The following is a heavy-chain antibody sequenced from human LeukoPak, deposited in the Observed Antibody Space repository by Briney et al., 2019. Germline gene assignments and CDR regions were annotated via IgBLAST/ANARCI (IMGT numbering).Heavy chain of an antibody. CDR2: ISSSSSYI. V-gene: IGHV3-21*01. J-gene: IGHJ4*02. D-gene: IGHD5-18*01. CDR1: GFTFSSYS. Sequence: GGSLRLSCAASGFTFSSYSMNWVRQAPGKGLEWVSSISSSSSYIYYADSVKGRFTISRDNAKNSLYLQMNSLRAVDTAVYYCARRLDGYSYGYADYWGQGTLVTVSS. CDR3: ARRLDGYSYGYADY.